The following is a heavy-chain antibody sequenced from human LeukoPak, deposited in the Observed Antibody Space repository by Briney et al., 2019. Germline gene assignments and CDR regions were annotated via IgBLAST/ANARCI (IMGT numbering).Heavy chain of an antibody. CDR3: ARDRLQVYYYYDSSGYHDAFDI. Sequence: PSETLSLTCTVSGGSISSGGYYWSWIRQPPGKGLEWIGYIYHSGSTYYNPSLKSRVTISVDRSKNQFSLKLSSVTAADTAVYYCARDRLQVYYYYDSSGYHDAFDIWGRGTMVTVSS. V-gene: IGHV4-30-2*01. CDR2: IYHSGST. J-gene: IGHJ3*02. CDR1: GGSISSGGYY. D-gene: IGHD3-22*01.